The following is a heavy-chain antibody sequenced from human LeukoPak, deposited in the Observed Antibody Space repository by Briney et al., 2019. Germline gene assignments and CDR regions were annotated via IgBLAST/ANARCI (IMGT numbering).Heavy chain of an antibody. Sequence: GGSLRLSCEVSGFTFSDHYMSWIRQTPGKRLEWVSYISSGSTYTNYADSVEGRFTISRDNAKNSLYLQMNSLRAEDTAVYYCARGDYGGDYFDYWGQGTLVTVSS. V-gene: IGHV3-11*05. CDR3: ARGDYGGDYFDY. D-gene: IGHD4-23*01. CDR2: ISSGSTYT. CDR1: GFTFSDHY. J-gene: IGHJ4*02.